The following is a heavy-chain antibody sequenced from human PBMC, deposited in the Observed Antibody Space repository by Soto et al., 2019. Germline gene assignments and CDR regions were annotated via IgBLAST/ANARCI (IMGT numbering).Heavy chain of an antibody. CDR3: ARTRMEWALYFDN. D-gene: IGHD3-3*01. V-gene: IGHV3-48*01. CDR2: ISSSSRTI. Sequence: EVQLVESGGGLIQPGGSLRLSCEASGFSFSDSGMNWVRRAPGKGLEWISYISSSSRTIYYAASVEGRFTVSRDNVKSSVGLQMNSLRGEDTGVYYCARTRMEWALYFDNWGRGTLVTVSS. J-gene: IGHJ4*02. CDR1: GFSFSDSG.